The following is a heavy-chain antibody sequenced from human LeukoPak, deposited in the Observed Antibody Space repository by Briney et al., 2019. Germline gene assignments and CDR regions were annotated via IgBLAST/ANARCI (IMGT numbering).Heavy chain of an antibody. Sequence: SETLSLTCTVSGGSISVTNYYWGWIRQPPGKGLEWIGSLFYTGDTYYNPSLKRRITMSVDTSKNHFSLNLNSVTASDTAVYYCARQLGAMTTVSSQGDLGSWGQGTLVTVSS. D-gene: IGHD4-17*01. CDR1: GGSISVTNYY. CDR3: ARQLGAMTTVSSQGDLGS. CDR2: LFYTGDT. V-gene: IGHV4-39*01. J-gene: IGHJ5*02.